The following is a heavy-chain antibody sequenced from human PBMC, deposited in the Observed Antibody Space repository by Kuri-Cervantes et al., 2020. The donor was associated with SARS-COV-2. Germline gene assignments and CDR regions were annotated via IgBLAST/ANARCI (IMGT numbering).Heavy chain of an antibody. D-gene: IGHD1-26*01. J-gene: IGHJ2*01. CDR3: ARVSGSGSNWAWYFDL. V-gene: IGHV4-59*01. Sequence: SETLSLTCTVSGGSISSYYWSWIRQPPGKGLEWIGYIYYSGSTNYNPSLKSRVTISVDTSKNQFSLKLSSVTAADTAVYHCARVSGSGSNWAWYFDLWGLGTLVTVSS. CDR1: GGSISSYY. CDR2: IYYSGST.